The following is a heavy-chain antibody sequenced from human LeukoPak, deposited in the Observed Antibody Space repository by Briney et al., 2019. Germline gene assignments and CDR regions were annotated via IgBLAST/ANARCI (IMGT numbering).Heavy chain of an antibody. V-gene: IGHV4-39*01. J-gene: IGHJ4*02. CDR1: GGSINGSTYY. CDR3: ARRLYGSSWRDY. CDR2: IYHTGST. Sequence: SETLSLTCTVSGGSINGSTYYWGWIRQPPGKGLEWIGNIYHTGSTFSNPSLKGRVTVSVDTSKNQFSLKLNSVTAADTAVYYCARRLYGSSWRDYWGQGILVTVSS. D-gene: IGHD6-13*01.